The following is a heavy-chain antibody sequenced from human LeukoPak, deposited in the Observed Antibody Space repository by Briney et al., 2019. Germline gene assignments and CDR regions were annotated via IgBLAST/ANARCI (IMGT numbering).Heavy chain of an antibody. D-gene: IGHD2-21*01. V-gene: IGHV3-30*02. CDR3: CGDFDY. J-gene: IGHJ4*02. Sequence: QPGGSLRLSCTASGITFNSYGMHWVRQAPDKGLEWVAFIRYDGSNEYYADSVKGRFTISRDNSKNTLYLQMNSLRGEDTAVYYCCGDFDYWGQGTLVTVSS. CDR2: IRYDGSNE. CDR1: GITFNSYG.